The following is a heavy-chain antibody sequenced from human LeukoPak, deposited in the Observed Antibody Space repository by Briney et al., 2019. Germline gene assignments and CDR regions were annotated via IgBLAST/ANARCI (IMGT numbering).Heavy chain of an antibody. CDR3: TKEWRYGSGSYISDN. CDR1: GFTFDDYA. Sequence: PGGSLRLSCAASGFTFDDYAMHWVRQAPGKGLEWVSSISWNSGSIGYADSLKGRFTISRDNAQNSLYLQMNSLRAEDTALYYCTKEWRYGSGSYISDNWGQGTLVTVSS. V-gene: IGHV3-9*01. J-gene: IGHJ4*02. CDR2: ISWNSGSI. D-gene: IGHD3-10*01.